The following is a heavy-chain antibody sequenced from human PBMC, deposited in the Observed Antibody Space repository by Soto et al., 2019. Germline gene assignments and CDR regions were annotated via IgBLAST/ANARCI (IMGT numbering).Heavy chain of an antibody. CDR2: IIPIFGTA. D-gene: IGHD2-15*01. CDR1: GGTFSSYA. J-gene: IGHJ6*02. CDR3: AREGIRDIVVVVAATLGGMDV. V-gene: IGHV1-69*12. Sequence: QVQLVQSGAEVKKPGSSVKVSCKASGGTFSSYAISWVRQAPGQGLEWMGGIIPIFGTANYAEKFQGRVTITADESTSTAYMELSILRSEDTAVYYCAREGIRDIVVVVAATLGGMDVWGQGTTVTVSS.